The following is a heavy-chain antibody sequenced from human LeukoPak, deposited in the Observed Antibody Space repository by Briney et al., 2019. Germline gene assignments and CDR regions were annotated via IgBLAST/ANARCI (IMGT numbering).Heavy chain of an antibody. V-gene: IGHV3-53*01. CDR2: IYSAGST. CDR1: GFTFSSYA. J-gene: IGHJ3*02. Sequence: GGSLRLSCAASGFTFSSYAMHWVRQAPGKGLEWVSVIYSAGSTYYADSVRGRFTISGDNSKDTLYLQMNSLRAEDTAVYYCARGAAFDIWGQGTMVTVSS. CDR3: ARGAAFDI.